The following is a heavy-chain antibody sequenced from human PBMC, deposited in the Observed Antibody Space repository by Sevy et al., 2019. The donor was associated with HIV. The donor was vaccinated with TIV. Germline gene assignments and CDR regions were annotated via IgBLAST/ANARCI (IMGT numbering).Heavy chain of an antibody. CDR3: ERDRLGITISAEWGGGMDV. J-gene: IGHJ6*02. Sequence: GGSLRLSCAASGFTLSSYGMHWVRQAPGKGLEWVAVIRYDGSNKYYADSVKGRFTISRDNAKKTPYLQMTSLRAEDTAVYYGERDRLGITISAEWGGGMDVWGQGTTVTVSS. D-gene: IGHD3-3*01. V-gene: IGHV3-33*01. CDR2: IRYDGSNK. CDR1: GFTLSSYG.